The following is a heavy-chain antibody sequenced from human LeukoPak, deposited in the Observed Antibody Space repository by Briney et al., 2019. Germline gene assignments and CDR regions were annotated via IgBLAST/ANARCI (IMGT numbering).Heavy chain of an antibody. V-gene: IGHV1-2*02. J-gene: IGHJ4*02. CDR1: GYTFTGYY. D-gene: IGHD1-14*01. Sequence: ASVKVSCKASGYTFTGYYMHWVRQAPGQGLEWMGWINPNSGGTNYAQKFQGRVTMTRDTSISTAYMELSRLRSDDTAVYYCARGRNLWGGASTENYFDYWGQGTLVTVSS. CDR3: ARGRNLWGGASTENYFDY. CDR2: INPNSGGT.